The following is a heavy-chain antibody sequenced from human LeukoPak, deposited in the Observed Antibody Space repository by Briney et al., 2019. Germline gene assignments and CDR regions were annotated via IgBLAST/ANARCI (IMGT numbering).Heavy chain of an antibody. D-gene: IGHD3-10*01. V-gene: IGHV3-23*01. J-gene: IGHJ4*02. CDR2: ISGSGGST. Sequence: GGSLRLSCAASGFTFSSYAMSWVRQAPGKGLEWVSAISGSGGSTYYADSVKGRFTISRDNSKNTLYLQMNSLRAEGTAVYYCAKKLKGTYGSGTIDYWGQGTLVTVSS. CDR1: GFTFSSYA. CDR3: AKKLKGTYGSGTIDY.